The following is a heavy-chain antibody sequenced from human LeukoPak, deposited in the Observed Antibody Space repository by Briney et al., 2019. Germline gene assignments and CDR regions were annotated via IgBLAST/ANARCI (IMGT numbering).Heavy chain of an antibody. CDR3: AREGIAVAAPLDY. Sequence: PGGSLRLSCAASGFTFSSYSMNWVRQGPGKGLEWVSSISSSSSYIYYADSVKGRFTISRDNAKNSLYLQMNSLRAEDTAVYYCAREGIAVAAPLDYWGQGTLVTVSS. V-gene: IGHV3-21*01. CDR1: GFTFSSYS. D-gene: IGHD6-19*01. CDR2: ISSSSSYI. J-gene: IGHJ4*02.